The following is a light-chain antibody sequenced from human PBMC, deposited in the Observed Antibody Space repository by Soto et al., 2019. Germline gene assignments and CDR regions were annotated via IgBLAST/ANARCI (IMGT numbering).Light chain of an antibody. V-gene: IGKV1-9*01. J-gene: IGKJ5*01. Sequence: GESVTITCRASQVISTSLAWYQVKPGKAPKLLIYAASTLESGVPSRFSATVSGTEFSLTISSLQSEDFAVYYCQQYTNWPPNTFGQGTRLEI. CDR1: QVISTS. CDR3: QQYTNWPPNT. CDR2: AAS.